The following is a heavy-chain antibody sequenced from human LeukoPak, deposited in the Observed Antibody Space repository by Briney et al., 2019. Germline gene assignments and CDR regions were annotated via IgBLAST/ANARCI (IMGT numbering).Heavy chain of an antibody. V-gene: IGHV3-30*04. Sequence: GGSLRLSCAASGFTFSSYAMHRVRQAPGKGLEWVAVISYDGSNKYYADSVKGRFTISRDNSKNTLYLQMNSLRAEDTAVYYCARGGYYYGSGSYYIYGMDVWGKGTTVTVSS. D-gene: IGHD3-10*01. CDR1: GFTFSSYA. J-gene: IGHJ6*04. CDR2: ISYDGSNK. CDR3: ARGGYYYGSGSYYIYGMDV.